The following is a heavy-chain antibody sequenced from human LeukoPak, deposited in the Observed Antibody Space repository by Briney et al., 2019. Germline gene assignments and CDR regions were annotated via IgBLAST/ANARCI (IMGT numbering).Heavy chain of an antibody. CDR3: AKDGVIVGAFYYYYMDV. CDR1: GFTFSSYA. V-gene: IGHV3-23*01. J-gene: IGHJ6*03. Sequence: GGSLRLSCAASGFTFSSYAMSWVRQAPGKGLEWVSAISGSGGSTYYADSVKGRFTISRDDSKNTLYLQMNSLRAEDTAVYYCAKDGVIVGAFYYYYMDVWGKGTTVTVSS. CDR2: ISGSGGST. D-gene: IGHD1-26*01.